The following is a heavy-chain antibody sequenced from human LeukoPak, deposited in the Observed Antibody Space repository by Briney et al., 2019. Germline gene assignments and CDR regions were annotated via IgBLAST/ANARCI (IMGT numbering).Heavy chain of an antibody. Sequence: GGSLRLSCAASGFTFSTYSINWVRQAPGKGLEWVSGINWNGGSTGYADSVKGRFTISRDNAKNSLYLQMNSLRAEDTALYYCARPIAAAGTNWFDPWGQGTLVTVSS. J-gene: IGHJ5*02. CDR1: GFTFSTYS. CDR2: INWNGGST. D-gene: IGHD6-13*01. V-gene: IGHV3-20*04. CDR3: ARPIAAAGTNWFDP.